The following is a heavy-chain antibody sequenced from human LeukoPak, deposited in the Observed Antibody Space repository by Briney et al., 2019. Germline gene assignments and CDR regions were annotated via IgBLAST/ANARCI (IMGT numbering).Heavy chain of an antibody. CDR2: INPNSGGT. Sequence: ASVKVSCKGSGYTFTGHYMHWVRQAPGQGLEWMGWINPNSGGTNYAQKFQGRVTMTRDTSISTAYMELSRLRSDDTAVYYCARGSSGWYYFDYWGQGTLVTVSS. D-gene: IGHD6-19*01. CDR3: ARGSSGWYYFDY. CDR1: GYTFTGHY. V-gene: IGHV1-2*02. J-gene: IGHJ4*02.